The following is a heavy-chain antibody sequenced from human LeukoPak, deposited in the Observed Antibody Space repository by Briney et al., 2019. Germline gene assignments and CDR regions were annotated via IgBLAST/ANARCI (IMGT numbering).Heavy chain of an antibody. D-gene: IGHD6-13*01. CDR1: GGSISTNNW. CDR3: ARGSAVGTGGYFDY. CDR2: IYHSGST. Sequence: SETLSLTCAVSGGSISTNNWWSWVRQPPGKGLEWIGEIYHSGSTNSHPSLKSRVSISVDKSKNQFSLNLTSVTAADTAVYYCARGSAVGTGGYFDYWGQGSLVTVSS. V-gene: IGHV4-4*02. J-gene: IGHJ4*02.